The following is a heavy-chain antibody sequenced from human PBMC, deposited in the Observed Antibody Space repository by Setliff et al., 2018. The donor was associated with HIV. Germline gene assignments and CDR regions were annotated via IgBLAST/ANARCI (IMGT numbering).Heavy chain of an antibody. CDR1: GYSFTNSW. Sequence: TGESLKISCKGSGYSFTNSWIGWVRQMPGKGLEWMGIIYPGDSDAKYNPSFQGQVTISADKSISTAYLQMNSLKTEDTAVYYCARDDLGPDDAFDIWGQGTLVTVSS. CDR2: IYPGDSDA. V-gene: IGHV5-51*01. J-gene: IGHJ3*02. CDR3: ARDDLGPDDAFDI. D-gene: IGHD7-27*01.